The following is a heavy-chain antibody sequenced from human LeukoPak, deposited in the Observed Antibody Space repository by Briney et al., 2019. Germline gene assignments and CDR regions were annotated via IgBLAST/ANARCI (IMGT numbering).Heavy chain of an antibody. J-gene: IGHJ4*02. CDR1: GGSISAYY. V-gene: IGHV4-59*01. Sequence: PSETLSLTCTVSGGSISAYYWSWIRQPPGKGLEWIGYIYYSGSTNYNPSLESRVTMSVDASKNQFSLKMTSLTAADTAVYYCARDLGTFGSGWGYFDYWGQGTLVTVSS. CDR2: IYYSGST. D-gene: IGHD6-19*01. CDR3: ARDLGTFGSGWGYFDY.